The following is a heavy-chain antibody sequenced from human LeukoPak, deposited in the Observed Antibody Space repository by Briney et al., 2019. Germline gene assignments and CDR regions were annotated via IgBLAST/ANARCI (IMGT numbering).Heavy chain of an antibody. D-gene: IGHD5-18*01. Sequence: HPGGSLRLSCAASGFTFSSYAMSWVRQAPGKGLEWVSAISGSGGSTYYADPVKGRFTISRDNSKNTLYLQMNSLRAEDTAVYYCAKSPGIQLWLRYFDYWGQGTLVTVSS. CDR1: GFTFSSYA. CDR3: AKSPGIQLWLRYFDY. J-gene: IGHJ4*02. CDR2: ISGSGGST. V-gene: IGHV3-23*01.